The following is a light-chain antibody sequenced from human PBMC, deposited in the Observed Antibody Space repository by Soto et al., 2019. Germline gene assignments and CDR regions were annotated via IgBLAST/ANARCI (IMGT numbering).Light chain of an antibody. CDR2: GAS. Sequence: EIVMTQSPATLSVSPGERATLSCRASQSISSNLAWYQQKPGQAPRLLIYGASTRATGIPATFSGSGSGTEFTLTISSLQSADSVVYYCQQYNNWSFTFGPGTKVDIK. CDR3: QQYNNWSFT. V-gene: IGKV3-15*01. J-gene: IGKJ3*01. CDR1: QSISSN.